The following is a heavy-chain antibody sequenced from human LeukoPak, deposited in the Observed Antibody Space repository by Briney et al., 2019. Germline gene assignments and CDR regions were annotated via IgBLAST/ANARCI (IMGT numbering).Heavy chain of an antibody. V-gene: IGHV2-5*02. Sequence: SGPTLVKPTQTLTLTCTFSGFSFRTGGVGVGWIRQPPGKAREWLAFIYWDDDERYSPSLERRLTITRDISTNQVELIMTNMDPADTATYYCAHTSKYCSGDNCYPYYYHYYMDVWGEGTTITVSS. J-gene: IGHJ6*03. CDR2: IYWDDDE. CDR1: GFSFRTGGVG. CDR3: AHTSKYCSGDNCYPYYYHYYMDV. D-gene: IGHD2-15*01.